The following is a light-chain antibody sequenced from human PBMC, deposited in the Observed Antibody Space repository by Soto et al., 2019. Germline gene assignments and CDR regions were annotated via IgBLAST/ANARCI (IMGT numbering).Light chain of an antibody. CDR2: QDS. Sequence: SYELTQPPSVSVSPGQTASITCSGDKLGDKYACWYQQKPGQSPVLVIYQDSKRPSGIPERFSGSNSGNTATLTISGTPAMDEADYYCQAWDSSVVFGGGTQLTVL. CDR1: KLGDKY. J-gene: IGLJ2*01. V-gene: IGLV3-1*01. CDR3: QAWDSSVV.